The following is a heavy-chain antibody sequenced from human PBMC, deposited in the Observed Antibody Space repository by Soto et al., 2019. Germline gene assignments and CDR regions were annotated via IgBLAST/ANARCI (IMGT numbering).Heavy chain of an antibody. J-gene: IGHJ6*02. CDR2: ISYDGSKK. Sequence: QVQLVESGGGVVQPGRSLRLSCAASGFTFSSYGMHWVRQAPGKGLEWVAVISYDGSKKYYADSDKGRFTISRENSKSTLYLQMNSLRPEDTAVYYCAKTLYSHDYCYAMDVWGQGTTITVAS. CDR1: GFTFSSYG. D-gene: IGHD2-8*01. CDR3: AKTLYSHDYCYAMDV. V-gene: IGHV3-30*18.